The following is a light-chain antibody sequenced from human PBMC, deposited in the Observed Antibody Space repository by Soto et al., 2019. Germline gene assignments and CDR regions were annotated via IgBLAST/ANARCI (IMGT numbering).Light chain of an antibody. CDR2: EDD. J-gene: IGLJ3*02. Sequence: NFMLTQPHSVSACPGKTVTISCTRSSGSIASDYVQWYQQRPGSAPTTVIYEDDQRPSGVPARFSGSIDRSSNSASLSISGLKTEDEADYYCQSYDSSSQVFGGGTKLTVL. CDR1: SGSIASDY. V-gene: IGLV6-57*03. CDR3: QSYDSSSQV.